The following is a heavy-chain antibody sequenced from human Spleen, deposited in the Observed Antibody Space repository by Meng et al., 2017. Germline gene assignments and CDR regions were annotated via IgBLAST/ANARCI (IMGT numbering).Heavy chain of an antibody. CDR3: ARDEDISAAGKLFGDY. CDR2: INPKSGDT. V-gene: IGHV1-2*06. J-gene: IGHJ4*02. D-gene: IGHD6-25*01. CDR1: GYNCPDYY. Sequence: RVQSGAEVKKPGASVKVSCKPSGYNCPDYYIHWVRRAPGQGLEWMGRINPKSGDTHYAQKFQARVTMTGDTSISTAYMELSGLRSDDTAMYYCARDEDISAAGKLFGDYWGQGTLVTVSS.